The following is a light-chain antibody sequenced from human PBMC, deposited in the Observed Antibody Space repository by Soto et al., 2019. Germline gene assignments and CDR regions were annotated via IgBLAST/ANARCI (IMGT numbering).Light chain of an antibody. V-gene: IGLV2-14*03. J-gene: IGLJ1*01. CDR2: AVS. CDR3: ISYTDRQSYL. CDR1: SSDIGSYNH. Sequence: QSVLTQPASVSGSPGQSITISCSGTSSDIGSYNHVAWYQQFPGKSPKLMIYAVSDRPSGVSDRFSGSKSGITASLTISGLQTEDAADYYCISYTDRQSYLFGTGTKV.